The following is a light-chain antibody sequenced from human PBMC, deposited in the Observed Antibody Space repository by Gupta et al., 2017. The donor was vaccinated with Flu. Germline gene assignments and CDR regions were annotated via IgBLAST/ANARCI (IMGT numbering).Light chain of an antibody. CDR1: SSNIGEKY. CDR3: GTWDSSLGAAV. V-gene: IGLV1-51*01. CDR2: EDN. Sequence: QSVLTQPPSASDAPGQTVTIDCSGSSSNIGEKYLSWYKKLPGTAPKLLIYEDNKRPSGIPDRFSASKSGTSATLAITGLQTGDEADYYCGTWDSSLGAAVFGGGTKLTVL. J-gene: IGLJ3*02.